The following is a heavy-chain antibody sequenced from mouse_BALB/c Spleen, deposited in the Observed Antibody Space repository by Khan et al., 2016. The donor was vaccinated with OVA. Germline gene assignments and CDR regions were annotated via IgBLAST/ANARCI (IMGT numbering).Heavy chain of an antibody. J-gene: IGHJ3*01. CDR1: GFNIKDTY. CDR3: ATLYGSPFTD. CDR2: IDPANGDT. Sequence: VQLKQSGTELIKPGASVKLSCTASGFNIKDTYIHWVKERPEQGPEWIGRIDPANGDTKYDPKFKGKATITADTSYNTAYLQLSNLTTEDTAVYDFATLYGSPFTDWGQGTLVTVSA. D-gene: IGHD2-1*01. V-gene: IGHV14-3*02.